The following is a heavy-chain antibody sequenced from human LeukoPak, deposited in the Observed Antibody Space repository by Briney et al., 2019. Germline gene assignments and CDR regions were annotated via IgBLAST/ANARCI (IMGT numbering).Heavy chain of an antibody. CDR1: GYTFTNNY. V-gene: IGHV1-46*01. CDR3: ARVWAFYFDY. D-gene: IGHD7-27*01. Sequence: GASVKVSCKASGYTFTNNYIHWVRQAPGQGLEWMGLINPSGGDRNYAQKFQGRVTTTRDTSTSTVYMELSSLRSEDTAVYYCARVWAFYFDYWGQGTLVTVSS. CDR2: INPSGGDR. J-gene: IGHJ4*02.